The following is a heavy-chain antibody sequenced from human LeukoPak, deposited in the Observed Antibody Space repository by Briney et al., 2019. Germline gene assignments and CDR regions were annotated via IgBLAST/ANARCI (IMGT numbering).Heavy chain of an antibody. D-gene: IGHD5-18*01. Sequence: GGSLRLSCVVWGLAFSSYWMHWVRQAPGKGLVWVSRIDSDRNTTIYADSVKGRFTISRDNAKKTLYLQMNSLRVEDTAVYYCARAGYGYFDLWGRGTLVTVSS. V-gene: IGHV3-74*01. CDR2: IDSDRNTT. CDR1: GLAFSSYW. J-gene: IGHJ2*01. CDR3: ARAGYGYFDL.